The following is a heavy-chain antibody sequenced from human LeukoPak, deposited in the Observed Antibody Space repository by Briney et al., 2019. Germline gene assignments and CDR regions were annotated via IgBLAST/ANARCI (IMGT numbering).Heavy chain of an antibody. CDR1: GFTFSNYW. CDR3: ARGRWLQFIY. CDR2: IKQDGSEK. V-gene: IGHV3-7*04. J-gene: IGHJ4*02. Sequence: GGSLRLSCAVSGFTFSNYWMNWVRQAPGKGLEWVANIKQDGSEKYYVDSVKGRFTISRDNAKNSLYLQMNSLRAEDTAVYYCARGRWLQFIYWGQGTLVTVSS. D-gene: IGHD5-24*01.